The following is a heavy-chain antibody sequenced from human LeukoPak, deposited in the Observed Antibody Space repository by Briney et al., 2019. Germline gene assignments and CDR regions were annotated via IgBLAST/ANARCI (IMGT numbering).Heavy chain of an antibody. J-gene: IGHJ3*02. V-gene: IGHV3-64*02. D-gene: IGHD3-22*01. Sequence: GGSLRLSCAASGFIFSRYGMYWVRQAPGKGLEYVSAISSNGLSTYYADSVKGRFTISRDSVKNTLYLQMGSLAVEDTAVYYCAADYYDSSGPRAFDIWGQGTMVTVSS. CDR1: GFIFSRYG. CDR2: ISSNGLST. CDR3: AADYYDSSGPRAFDI.